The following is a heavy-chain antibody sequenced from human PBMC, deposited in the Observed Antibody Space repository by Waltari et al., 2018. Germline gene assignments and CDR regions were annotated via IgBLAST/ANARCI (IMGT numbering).Heavy chain of an antibody. J-gene: IGHJ4*02. CDR1: GFTFSSYS. Sequence: EVQLLESGGGLVQPGGSLRLSCAASGFTFSSYSMNWVRQAPGKGLEWVSSISSSSSYIYYADSVKGRFTISRDNSKNTLYLQMNSLRAEDTAVYYCAKDPYDFWSGYHHYFDYWGQGTLVTVSS. CDR3: AKDPYDFWSGYHHYFDY. D-gene: IGHD3-3*01. CDR2: ISSSSSYI. V-gene: IGHV3-21*01.